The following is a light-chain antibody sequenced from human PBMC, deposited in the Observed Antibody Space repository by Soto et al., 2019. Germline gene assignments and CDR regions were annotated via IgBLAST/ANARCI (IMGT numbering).Light chain of an antibody. CDR2: TIS. CDR3: KQGTNWPYT. Sequence: DVVMTQSPLSLSVTLGQPASISCNSSQSLVYTDGNTYLSWFQQRPGQSPRRLIYTISNRDSGVXDXXSGSGSGTDFTLKISRVEAEDVGVYFCKQGTNWPYTFGQGTKLEIK. V-gene: IGKV2-30*01. J-gene: IGKJ2*01. CDR1: QSLVYTDGNTY.